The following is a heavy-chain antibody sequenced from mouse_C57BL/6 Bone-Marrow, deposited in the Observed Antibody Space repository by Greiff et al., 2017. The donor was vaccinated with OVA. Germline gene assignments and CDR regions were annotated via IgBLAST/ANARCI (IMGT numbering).Heavy chain of an antibody. J-gene: IGHJ1*03. Sequence: QVQLKQSGAELARPGASVKLSCKASGYTFTSYGISWVKQRTGQGLEWIGEIYPRSGNTYYNEKFKGKATLTADKSSSTAYMELRSLTSEDSAVYFCARGGDDWPYFDVWGTGTTVTVSS. CDR1: GYTFTSYG. V-gene: IGHV1-81*01. CDR3: ARGGDDWPYFDV. D-gene: IGHD2-2*01. CDR2: IYPRSGNT.